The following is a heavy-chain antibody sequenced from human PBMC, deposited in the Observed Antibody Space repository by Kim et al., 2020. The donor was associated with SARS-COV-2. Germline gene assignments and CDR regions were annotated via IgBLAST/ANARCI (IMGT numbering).Heavy chain of an antibody. D-gene: IGHD6-13*01. J-gene: IGHJ4*02. CDR1: GFTFSSYG. V-gene: IGHV3-33*06. CDR2: IWYDGSNK. CDR3: AKDSEWKQQLVTGGPFDY. Sequence: GGSLRLSCAASGFTFSSYGMHWVRQAPGKGLEWVAVIWYDGSNKYYADSVKGRFTIARDNSKNTLYLQMNSLRAEDTAVYYCAKDSEWKQQLVTGGPFDYWGQGTLVTVSS.